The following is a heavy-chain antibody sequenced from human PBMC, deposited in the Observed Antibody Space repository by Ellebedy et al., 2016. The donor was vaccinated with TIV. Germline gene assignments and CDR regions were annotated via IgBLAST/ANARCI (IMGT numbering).Heavy chain of an antibody. V-gene: IGHV1-46*01. J-gene: IGHJ4*02. CDR1: GYTFTSYY. CDR2: INPSGGST. Sequence: AASVKVSCKASGYTFTSYYMHWVRQAPGQGLEWMGIINPSGGSTSYAQKFQGRVTMTRDTSTSAVYMELSSLRSEDTAVYYCARADYGEYDDDYWGQGTLVTVSS. D-gene: IGHD4-17*01. CDR3: ARADYGEYDDDY.